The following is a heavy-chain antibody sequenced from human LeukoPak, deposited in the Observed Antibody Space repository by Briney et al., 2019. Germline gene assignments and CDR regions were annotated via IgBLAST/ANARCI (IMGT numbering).Heavy chain of an antibody. V-gene: IGHV3-74*01. D-gene: IGHD2/OR15-2a*01. CDR3: VTFYETY. CDR1: GTYW. CDR2: INSDGSWT. J-gene: IGHJ4*02. Sequence: GGSLRPSCAASGTYWMHWVRQAPGKGLVWVSHINSDGSWTGYADSVKGRFTISKDNAKNTVSLQMNNLRAEDTAVYYCVTFYETYWGRGTLVTVSS.